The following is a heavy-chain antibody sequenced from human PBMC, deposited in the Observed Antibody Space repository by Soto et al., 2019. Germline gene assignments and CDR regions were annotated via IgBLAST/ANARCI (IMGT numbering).Heavy chain of an antibody. CDR3: AKDRRAGGNSAFYFDF. D-gene: IGHD3-16*01. CDR2: ISATGGGT. Sequence: LRLSCAASVFTFIPYGMSLVRQAPGRGLEWVSFISATGGGTYYADSVKGRFTISRDNSHNTLYLQVHSLTAEDTAVYYCAKDRRAGGNSAFYFDFWGQGAQVTVSS. V-gene: IGHV3-23*01. J-gene: IGHJ4*02. CDR1: VFTFIPYG.